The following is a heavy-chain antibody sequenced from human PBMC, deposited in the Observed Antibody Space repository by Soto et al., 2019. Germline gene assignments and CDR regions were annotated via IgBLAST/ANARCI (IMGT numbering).Heavy chain of an antibody. V-gene: IGHV1-69*12. CDR2: IIPIFGTA. Sequence: QVQLVQSGAEVKKPGSSVKVSCKASGGTFSSYAISWVRQAPGQGLEWMGGIIPIFGTANYAQKFQGRVTITADESTSTAHMELSSLRSEDTAVYYCARDLHDFWSGRRDYYGMDVWGQGTTVTVSS. CDR1: GGTFSSYA. CDR3: ARDLHDFWSGRRDYYGMDV. D-gene: IGHD3-3*01. J-gene: IGHJ6*02.